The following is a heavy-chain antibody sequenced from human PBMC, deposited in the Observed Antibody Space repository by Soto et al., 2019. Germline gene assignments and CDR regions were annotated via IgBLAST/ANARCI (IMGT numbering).Heavy chain of an antibody. Sequence: QVHLLLQSGAEVKKPGSSVKVSCKASGGTPSNSAISWVRQAPGQGLEWMGGIIPVFGLVKYAQNFQGRVTITADESTNTAYRELSIVRPEDTAVYYCAGGRIVVVGSRAYYGMDVWGQGTTVTVSS. V-gene: IGHV1-69*01. CDR3: AGGRIVVVGSRAYYGMDV. CDR2: IIPVFGLV. J-gene: IGHJ6*02. D-gene: IGHD3-22*01. CDR1: GGTPSNSA.